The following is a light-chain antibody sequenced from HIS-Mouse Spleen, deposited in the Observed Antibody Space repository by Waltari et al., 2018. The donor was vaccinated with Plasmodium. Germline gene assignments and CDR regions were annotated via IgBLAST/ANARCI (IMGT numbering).Light chain of an antibody. J-gene: IGLJ3*02. Sequence: SYELTQPPSVSVSPGQTARITGTGDALPKNNAYLYQQKSGQAPVLVIYEDSKRPSGIPERFSCSSSGTMATLTISGAQVEDEADYYCYSTDSSGNHRVFGGGTKLTVL. CDR2: EDS. CDR1: ALPKNN. CDR3: YSTDSSGNHRV. V-gene: IGLV3-10*01.